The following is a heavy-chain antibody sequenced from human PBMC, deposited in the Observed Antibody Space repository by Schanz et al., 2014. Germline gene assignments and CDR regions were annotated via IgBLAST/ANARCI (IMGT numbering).Heavy chain of an antibody. CDR1: GFTFSSYS. Sequence: EVQLVESGGGLVQPGGSLRLSCTASGFTFSSYSMNWVRQAPGKGPEWVSYVSRSTPDIYYADSVKGRFTMSRDNAKRSLFLQMNSLRVEDTAVYFCVSQTGNPNYWGQGTLVTVSS. V-gene: IGHV3-48*01. CDR2: VSRSTPDI. CDR3: VSQTGNPNY. J-gene: IGHJ4*02.